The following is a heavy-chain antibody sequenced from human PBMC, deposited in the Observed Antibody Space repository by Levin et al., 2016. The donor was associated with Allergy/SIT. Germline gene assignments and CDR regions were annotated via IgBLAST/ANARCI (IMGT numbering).Heavy chain of an antibody. CDR3: ARDPDLSSNFGP. J-gene: IGHJ5*02. Sequence: ASVKVSCKASGYTFTNYGVSWVRQAPGQGLEWMGWIHGYSGNTKYPQKFQGRVTMTKDTSTSTAYMELRSLRSDDTAVYFCARDPDLSSNFGPWGQGTLVTVSS. CDR1: GYTFTNYG. D-gene: IGHD6-13*01. CDR2: IHGYSGNT. V-gene: IGHV1-18*01.